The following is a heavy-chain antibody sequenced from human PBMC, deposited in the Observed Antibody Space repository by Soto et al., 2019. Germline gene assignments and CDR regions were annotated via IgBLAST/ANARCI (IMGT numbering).Heavy chain of an antibody. Sequence: SETLSLTCTVSGASISSYYWSWIRQSPGKGLEWIGHLYYSGSAKYNPSLKSRVTISGDTSKNQFSLKLNSVTAADTAVYYCARGSDYYNYGMDVWGQGTTVTVSS. CDR3: ARGSDYYNYGMDV. CDR1: GASISSYY. CDR2: LYYSGSA. J-gene: IGHJ6*02. V-gene: IGHV4-59*01.